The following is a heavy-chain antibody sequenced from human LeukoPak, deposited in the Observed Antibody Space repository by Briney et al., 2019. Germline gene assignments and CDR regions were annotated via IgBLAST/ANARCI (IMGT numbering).Heavy chain of an antibody. J-gene: IGHJ5*02. CDR1: GNSFTNNW. Sequence: KRGESLKISCKGSGNSFTNNWIAWVRQMPGKGLEWMGIINPADSDTQYSAPFQGQVTISADRSTSTAYLHWSSLKASDTAIYYCAKRRLSVYETGPWDPDLWGQGTLVTVSS. CDR2: INPADSDT. CDR3: AKRRLSVYETGPWDPDL. V-gene: IGHV5-51*01. D-gene: IGHD3-3*02.